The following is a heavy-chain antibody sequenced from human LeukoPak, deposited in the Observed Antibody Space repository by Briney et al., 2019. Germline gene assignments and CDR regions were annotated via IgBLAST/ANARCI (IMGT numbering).Heavy chain of an antibody. J-gene: IGHJ4*02. D-gene: IGHD5-12*01. CDR3: ARVSSGYDSLYY. CDR1: GYSISSGYY. V-gene: IGHV4-38-2*02. Sequence: SETLSLTCTVSGYSISSGYYWGWIRQPPGKGLEWIGSIYHSGSTYYNPSLKSRVTISVDTSKNQFSLKLSSVTAADTAVYYCARVSSGYDSLYYWGQGTLVTVSS. CDR2: IYHSGST.